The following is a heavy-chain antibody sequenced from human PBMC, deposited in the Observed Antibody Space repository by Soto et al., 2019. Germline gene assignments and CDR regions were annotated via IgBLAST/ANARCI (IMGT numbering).Heavy chain of an antibody. CDR2: IYPGDSDT. CDR1: GYSFTSYW. V-gene: IGHV5-51*01. J-gene: IGHJ3*02. Sequence: GESLKISCKGSGYSFTSYWIGWVRQMPGKGLEWMGIIYPGDSDTRYSPSFQGQVTISADKSISTAYLQWSSLKASDTAMYYCARHVVPGFGELLLNTHAFDIWGQGTMVTVSS. D-gene: IGHD3-10*01. CDR3: ARHVVPGFGELLLNTHAFDI.